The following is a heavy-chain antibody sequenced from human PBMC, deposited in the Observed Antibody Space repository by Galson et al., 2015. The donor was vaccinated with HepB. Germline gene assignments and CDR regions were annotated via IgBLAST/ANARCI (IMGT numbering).Heavy chain of an antibody. Sequence: SVKVSCKASGYTFTSYAMNWVRQAPGQGLEWMGWINTNTGNPTYAQGFTGRFVFSLDTSVSTAYLQISSLKAEDTAVYCCASLTTHSSGWFWDYWGQGTLVTVSS. CDR3: ASLTTHSSGWFWDY. V-gene: IGHV7-4-1*02. D-gene: IGHD6-19*01. J-gene: IGHJ4*02. CDR1: GYTFTSYA. CDR2: INTNTGNP.